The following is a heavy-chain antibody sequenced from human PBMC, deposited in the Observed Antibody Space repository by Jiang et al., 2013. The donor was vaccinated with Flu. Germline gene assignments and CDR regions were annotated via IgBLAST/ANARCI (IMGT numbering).Heavy chain of an antibody. CDR3: ARGTSPVLLWFGEFSGMDV. CDR2: INHSGST. D-gene: IGHD3-10*01. CDR1: GGSFSGYY. V-gene: IGHV4-34*01. Sequence: LLKPSETLSLTCTVYGGSFSGYYWSWIRQPPGKGLEWIGEINHSGSTNYNPSLKSRVTISVDTSKNQFSLKLSSVTAADTAVYYCARGTSPVLLWFGEFSGMDVWGQGTTVTVSS. J-gene: IGHJ6*02.